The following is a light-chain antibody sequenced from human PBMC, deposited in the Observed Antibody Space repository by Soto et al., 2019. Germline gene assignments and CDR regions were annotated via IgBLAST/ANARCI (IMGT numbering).Light chain of an antibody. V-gene: IGKV1D-12*01. CDR1: QGISNW. Sequence: DIQMTQSPSSVSASVGDRVTITCRASQGISNWLAWYQQKPGEAPKLLISAASSLQSGVPSRFSGSGSGTDFTLTINSLQPEDFATYYCQQYNSYSTFGQGTKVDIK. CDR3: QQYNSYST. J-gene: IGKJ1*01. CDR2: AAS.